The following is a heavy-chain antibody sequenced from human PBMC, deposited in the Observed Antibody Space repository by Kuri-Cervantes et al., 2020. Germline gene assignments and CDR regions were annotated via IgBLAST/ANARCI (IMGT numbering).Heavy chain of an antibody. CDR2: IKQDGSEK. J-gene: IGHJ4*02. D-gene: IGHD1-26*01. Sequence: GGSLRLSCTVSGFTFRNYVMTWVRQAPGKGLEWVANIKQDGSEKYYMDSVKGRFTISRDNAENSLYLQMSSLRAEDTAVYYCARDHIVGATNFDYWGQGTLVTVSS. CDR3: ARDHIVGATNFDY. CDR1: GFTFRNYV. V-gene: IGHV3-7*01.